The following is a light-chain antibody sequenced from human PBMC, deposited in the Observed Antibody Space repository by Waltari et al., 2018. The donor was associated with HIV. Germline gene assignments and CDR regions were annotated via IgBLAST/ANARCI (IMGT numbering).Light chain of an antibody. CDR3: QQYGSSPIT. J-gene: IGKJ5*01. CDR1: QSVGVNY. Sequence: EIVLTQSPDTLSLSPGERATLSCRASQSVGVNYLALYQQKPGQAPSLLIYHASSRATVIPDRFSGSGSATDFTLTISRLEPEDFAVYYCQQYGSSPITFGQGTRLEI. CDR2: HAS. V-gene: IGKV3-20*01.